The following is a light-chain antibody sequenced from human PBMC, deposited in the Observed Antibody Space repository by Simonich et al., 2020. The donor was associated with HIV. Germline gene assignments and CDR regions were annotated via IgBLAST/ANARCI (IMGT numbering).Light chain of an antibody. CDR2: GAS. CDR1: QSVSSN. J-gene: IGKJ2*01. CDR3: QQYNNWPLF. V-gene: IGKV3-15*01. Sequence: EIVMMQSPATLSVSPGERATLSCRASQSVSSNLAWYQQKPGQAPRLLIYGASTRANGIPARFSGSGSGTEFTLTITSMQAEDFAVYYCQQYNNWPLFFGQGTKVEIK.